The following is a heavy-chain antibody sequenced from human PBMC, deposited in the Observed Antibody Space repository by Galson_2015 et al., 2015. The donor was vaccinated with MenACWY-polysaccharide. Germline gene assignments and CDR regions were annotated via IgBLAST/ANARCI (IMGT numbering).Heavy chain of an antibody. CDR2: IKQHGNDK. CDR3: ARRAVGDFDY. CDR1: GFTFTNYY. D-gene: IGHD3-16*01. J-gene: IGHJ4*02. V-gene: IGHV3-7*01. Sequence: SLRLSCAASGFTFTNYYMGWVRQAPGKGLEWVANIKQHGNDKYYVDSEKGRFTISRDNAKNSVYLQMNSLRAEDTAVYFCARRAVGDFDYWGQGTLVTVSS.